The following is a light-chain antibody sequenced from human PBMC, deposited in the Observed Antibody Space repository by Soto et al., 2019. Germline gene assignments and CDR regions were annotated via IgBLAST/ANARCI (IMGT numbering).Light chain of an antibody. J-gene: IGKJ1*01. V-gene: IGKV3-20*01. Sequence: EIVMTQSPATLSASPVERATLSCRASQSVTSYLAWYQRKPGQAPRLLIYGASSRAIGIPDRFSGSGSGTDFTLTVSRLEPEDFAVYYCQQYGSSPETFGQGTKWIS. CDR3: QQYGSSPET. CDR2: GAS. CDR1: QSVTSY.